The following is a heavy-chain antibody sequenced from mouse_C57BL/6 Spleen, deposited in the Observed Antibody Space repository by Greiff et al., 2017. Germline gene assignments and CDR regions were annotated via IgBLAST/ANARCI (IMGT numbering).Heavy chain of an antibody. D-gene: IGHD2-1*01. Sequence: QVQLQQPGAELVRPGSSVKLSCKASGYTFTSYWMHWVKQRPIQGLEWIGNIDTSDSETHYNQKFKDKATLTVDKSSSTAYMQLSSLTSEDSAVYYCARSNYGNGFAYWGQGTLVTVSA. CDR3: ARSNYGNGFAY. CDR2: IDTSDSET. J-gene: IGHJ3*01. CDR1: GYTFTSYW. V-gene: IGHV1-52*01.